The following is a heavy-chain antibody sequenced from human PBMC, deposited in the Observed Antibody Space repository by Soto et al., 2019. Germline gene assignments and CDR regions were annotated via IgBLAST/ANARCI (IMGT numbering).Heavy chain of an antibody. J-gene: IGHJ5*02. CDR3: ARHTRNQFDP. V-gene: IGHV4-39*01. CDR1: GDSMTSSSYY. CDR2: IYYSERTSYNSGST. Sequence: TSETLSLTCTVSGDSMTSSSYYWGWIRQPPGKGLEWIGSIYYSERTSYNSGSTYYSPSLKSRVTISGDTSKSQFSLKLSSVTAADTAVYYCARHTRNQFDPWGQGTLGTVSS.